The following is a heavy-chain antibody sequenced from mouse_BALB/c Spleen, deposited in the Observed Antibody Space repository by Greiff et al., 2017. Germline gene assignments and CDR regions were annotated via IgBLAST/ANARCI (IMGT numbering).Heavy chain of an antibody. Sequence: VMLVESGPGLVAPSQSLSITCTASGFSLTGYGVNWVRQPPGKGLEWLGMIWGDGSTYYNSALKSRLSISKDNSKSQVFLKMNSLQTDDTARYYCTRAGKRYYFDYWGQGTTLTVSS. J-gene: IGHJ2*01. D-gene: IGHD2-1*01. CDR3: TRAGKRYYFDY. V-gene: IGHV2-6-7*01. CDR1: GFSLTGYG. CDR2: IWGDGST.